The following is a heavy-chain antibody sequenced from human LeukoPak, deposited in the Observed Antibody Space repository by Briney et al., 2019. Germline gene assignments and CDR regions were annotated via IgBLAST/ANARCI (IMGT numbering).Heavy chain of an antibody. CDR3: ARGVEPLAANTLAY. V-gene: IGHV3-53*01. J-gene: IGHJ4*02. CDR1: GFTVITND. D-gene: IGHD1-14*01. Sequence: PGGSLRLSCAASGFTVITNDMTWVRQAPGKGREWVSVLYSDGNTKYADSVQGRFTISRDNSKNTLYLEMNSLNPDDTAVYYCARGVEPLAANTLAYWGQGTLVTVSS. CDR2: LYSDGNT.